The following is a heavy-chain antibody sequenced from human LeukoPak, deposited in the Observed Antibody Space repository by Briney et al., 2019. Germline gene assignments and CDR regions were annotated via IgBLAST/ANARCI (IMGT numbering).Heavy chain of an antibody. CDR3: ARGNGYIVVAFDY. Sequence: PSQTLSLTCTVSGGSISSGDYYWSWIRQPPGKGLEWIGYIYYSGSTYYNPSLKSRVTISVDTSKNQFSLKLSSVTAADTAVYYCARGNGYIVVAFDYWGQGTLVTVSS. CDR1: GGSISSGDYY. J-gene: IGHJ4*02. CDR2: IYYSGST. D-gene: IGHD2-2*01. V-gene: IGHV4-30-4*01.